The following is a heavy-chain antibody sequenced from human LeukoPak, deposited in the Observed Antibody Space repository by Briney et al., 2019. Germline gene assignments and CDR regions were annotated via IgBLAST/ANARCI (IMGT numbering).Heavy chain of an antibody. CDR3: ARHVWLQPFDY. CDR2: IYYSGST. D-gene: IGHD3-9*01. J-gene: IGHJ4*02. Sequence: PSETLSLTCSVSGGSMNSYYWSWIRQSPGKGLEWIGYIYYSGSTNYNPSLKSRVTISVDTSKNQFSLKLSSVTAADTAVYYCARHVWLQPFDYWVQGTLVTVSS. CDR1: GGSMNSYY. V-gene: IGHV4-59*08.